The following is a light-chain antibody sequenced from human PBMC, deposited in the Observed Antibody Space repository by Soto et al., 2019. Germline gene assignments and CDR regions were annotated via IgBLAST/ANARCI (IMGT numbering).Light chain of an antibody. CDR3: QQRGNWIT. Sequence: EIVLTQSPATLSLSPGERATLSCRASQSVSSYLAWYQQKPGQAPRLLIYDASNRATGIPARFSASGSGTDFTLTISSLEPEDSAVYYCQQRGNWITFGGGTRLEIK. J-gene: IGKJ5*01. V-gene: IGKV3-11*01. CDR1: QSVSSY. CDR2: DAS.